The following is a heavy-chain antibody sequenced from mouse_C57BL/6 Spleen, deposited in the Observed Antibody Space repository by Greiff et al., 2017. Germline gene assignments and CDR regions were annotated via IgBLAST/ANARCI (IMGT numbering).Heavy chain of an antibody. J-gene: IGHJ4*01. CDR1: GYTFTDYE. Sequence: VKLMESGAELVRPGASVTLSCKASGYTFTDYEMHWVKQTPVHGLEWIGAIDPETGGTAYNQKFKGKAILTADKSSSTAYMELRSLTSEDSAVYYCTRAITTGALYAMDYWGQGTSVTVSS. CDR3: TRAITTGALYAMDY. V-gene: IGHV1-15*01. D-gene: IGHD1-1*01. CDR2: IDPETGGT.